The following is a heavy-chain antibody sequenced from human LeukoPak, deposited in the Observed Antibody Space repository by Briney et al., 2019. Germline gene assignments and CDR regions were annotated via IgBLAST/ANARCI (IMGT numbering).Heavy chain of an antibody. D-gene: IGHD1-14*01. CDR3: ARAGMDWAADY. CDR2: IYYSGST. Sequence: SETLSLTCTVSGGSISSHHWSWIRQPPGKGLEWIGYIYYSGSTNYNPSLKSRVTISVDTSKNQFSLKLRSVTAADTAVYYCARAGMDWAADYWGQGTLVTVSS. CDR1: GGSISSHH. V-gene: IGHV4-59*08. J-gene: IGHJ4*02.